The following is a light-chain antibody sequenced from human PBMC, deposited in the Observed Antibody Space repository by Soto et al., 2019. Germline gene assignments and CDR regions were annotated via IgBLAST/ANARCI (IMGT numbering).Light chain of an antibody. CDR3: SSFTTNRLYV. J-gene: IGLJ1*01. V-gene: IGLV2-14*01. CDR2: GVR. Sequence: QSVLTQPTSVSGSPGQSIAISCTGNPTDIGGYEHVSWYQQHPGKAPRLLIHGVRNRPPGISSRFSGSKSGLTASLTISGLQAEDEADYYCSSFTTNRLYVFGPGTKVTVL. CDR1: PTDIGGYEH.